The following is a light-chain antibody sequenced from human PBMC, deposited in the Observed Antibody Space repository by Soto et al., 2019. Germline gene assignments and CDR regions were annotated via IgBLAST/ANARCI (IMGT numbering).Light chain of an antibody. CDR3: QQYGSSRALT. CDR2: GAS. V-gene: IGKV3-20*01. CDR1: QSVSSSY. Sequence: EIVLTQSPGTLSLSPGERATLSCRASQSVSSSYLAWYQQKPGQAPRLLIYGASSRATGIPDRFSGSGSGTDFTLTISRLEPEDFAVYYCQQYGSSRALTFGGGTKGEIK. J-gene: IGKJ4*01.